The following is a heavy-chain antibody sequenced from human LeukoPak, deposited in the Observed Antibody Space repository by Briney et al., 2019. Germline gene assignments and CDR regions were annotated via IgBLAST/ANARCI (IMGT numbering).Heavy chain of an antibody. J-gene: IGHJ4*02. CDR1: GGSFSDYY. Sequence: SETLSLTCAVYGGSFSDYYWTWIRQPPGKGLEWIGYIYYSGSTNYNPSLKSRVTISVDTSKNQFSLKLSSVTAADTAVYYCARQVEVATIRWEATYYFDYWGQGTLVTVSS. D-gene: IGHD5-12*01. CDR3: ARQVEVATIRWEATYYFDY. CDR2: IYYSGST. V-gene: IGHV4-59*01.